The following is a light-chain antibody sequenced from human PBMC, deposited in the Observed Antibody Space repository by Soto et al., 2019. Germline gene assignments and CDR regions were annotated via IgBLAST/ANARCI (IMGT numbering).Light chain of an antibody. V-gene: IGLV2-23*01. Sequence: QSALTQAASVSGCPGQSITISCTGTSSDVGSYNLVSWYQHHSGKAPKLMVYEGSKRPSGVSNRFSGSKSGNTASLTISGLQAEDEADYYCCSYAGSSTYVFGTGTKVTVL. CDR1: SSDVGSYNL. CDR2: EGS. J-gene: IGLJ1*01. CDR3: CSYAGSSTYV.